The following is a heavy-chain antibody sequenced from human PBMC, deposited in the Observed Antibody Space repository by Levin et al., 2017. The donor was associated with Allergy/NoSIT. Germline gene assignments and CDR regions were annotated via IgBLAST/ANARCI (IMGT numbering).Heavy chain of an antibody. Sequence: SETLSLTCAVSGDSISSGNYCWSWIRQPPGKALEWIGYIFRSGSTYYNPSLKSRVTISIDKSKNQFSLNLNSVTTADTAVYYCANSGGSDAFDIWGHGTMGTVSS. CDR1: GDSISSGNYC. CDR2: IFRSGST. D-gene: IGHD3-10*01. V-gene: IGHV4-30-2*01. J-gene: IGHJ3*02. CDR3: ANSGGSDAFDI.